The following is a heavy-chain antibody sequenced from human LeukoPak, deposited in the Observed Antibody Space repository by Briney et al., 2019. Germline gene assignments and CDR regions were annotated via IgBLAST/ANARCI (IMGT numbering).Heavy chain of an antibody. V-gene: IGHV3-23*01. D-gene: IGHD2-8*01. J-gene: IGHJ6*03. CDR1: GFTFSSYA. CDR3: AKDRCSNGVGCYYYYMDV. CDR2: ISGSGGST. Sequence: GGSLRLSCAASGFTFSSYAMSWVRQAPGKGLEWVSTISGSGGSTYYADSVKGRFTISRDNSKNTLYLQMNSLRAEDTAVYYCAKDRCSNGVGCYYYYMDVWGKGTTVTISS.